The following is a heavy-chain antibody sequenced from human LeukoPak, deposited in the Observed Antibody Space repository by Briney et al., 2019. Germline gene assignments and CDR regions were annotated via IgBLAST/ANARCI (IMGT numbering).Heavy chain of an antibody. V-gene: IGHV4-59*01. D-gene: IGHD5-12*01. Sequence: SQTLSLTCTVSGGSIISYFWSWIRQPPGKGLEWIGYIFDSGSTNYNPRTNYNPSLKSRVTISVDTSKNQFSLKLSSVTAADTAVYFCARGGVTTIAQYDYWGQGTLVTVSS. J-gene: IGHJ4*02. CDR3: ARGGVTTIAQYDY. CDR1: GGSIISYF. CDR2: IFDSGSTNYNPRT.